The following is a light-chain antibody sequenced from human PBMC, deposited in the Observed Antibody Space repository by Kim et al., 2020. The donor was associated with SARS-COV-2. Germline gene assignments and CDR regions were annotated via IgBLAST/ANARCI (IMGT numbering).Light chain of an antibody. V-gene: IGKV1-39*01. CDR1: QSISSY. CDR3: QQSYSTPPT. CDR2: AAS. Sequence: DIQMTQSPSSLSASVGDRVTITYRASQSISSYLNWYQQKPGKAPKLLIYAASSLQSGVPSRFSGSGSGTDFTLNISSLQPEDCATYYCQQSYSTPPTFGQGTKVDIK. J-gene: IGKJ1*01.